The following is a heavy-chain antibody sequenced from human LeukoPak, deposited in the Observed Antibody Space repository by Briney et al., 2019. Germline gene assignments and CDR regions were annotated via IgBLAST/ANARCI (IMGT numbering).Heavy chain of an antibody. V-gene: IGHV3-64*01. CDR1: GFTFSSYA. CDR3: ARGSSGYDY. D-gene: IGHD3-22*01. CDR2: ISSNGGST. Sequence: GGSLRLSCAASGFTFSSYAMHWVRQAPGKGLEYVSAISSNGGSTYYANSVKGRFTISRDNSKNTLYLQMGSLRAEDMAVYYCARGSSGYDYWGQGTLVTVSS. J-gene: IGHJ4*02.